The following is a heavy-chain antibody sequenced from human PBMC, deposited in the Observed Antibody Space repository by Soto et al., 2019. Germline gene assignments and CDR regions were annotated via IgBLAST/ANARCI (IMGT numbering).Heavy chain of an antibody. CDR1: GYTFIGKN. J-gene: IGHJ5*02. D-gene: IGHD6-25*01. CDR2: INPGSGGT. CDR3: ARGVGSSWFDP. V-gene: IGHV1-2*02. Sequence: QVQLVQSGAEMEKPGAAMKVSCKASGYTFIGKNMHWVRQAPGQGLEWMGWINPGSGGTNYAQKFQGRVTMTRDTSISTAYMELSSLTSDDTAVYYCARGVGSSWFDPWGQGTLVTVSS.